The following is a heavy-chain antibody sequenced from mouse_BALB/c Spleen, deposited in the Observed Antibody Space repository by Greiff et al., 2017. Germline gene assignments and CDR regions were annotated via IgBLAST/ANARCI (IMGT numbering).Heavy chain of an antibody. J-gene: IGHJ3*01. CDR1: GFTLTDYY. CDR3: ARDYYGSPWFAY. Sequence: EVQVVESGGGLVQPGGSLRLSCAPSGFTLTDYYMSWVRQPPGKALEWLGFIRNKANGYTTEYSASVKGRFTISRDNSQRILYLQMNTLRAEDSATYYCARDYYGSPWFAYWGQGTLVTVSA. V-gene: IGHV7-3*02. D-gene: IGHD1-1*01. CDR2: IRNKANGYTT.